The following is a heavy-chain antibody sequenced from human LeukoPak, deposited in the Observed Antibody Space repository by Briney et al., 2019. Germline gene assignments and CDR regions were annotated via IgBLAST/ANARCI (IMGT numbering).Heavy chain of an antibody. D-gene: IGHD4-17*01. CDR1: GYTSNTYG. CDR2: ISTYNGHT. J-gene: IGHJ4*02. CDR3: ATGDPYSFDY. Sequence: GASLKVSCKAFGYTSNTYGISWVRQAPGQGLEYMGWISTYNGHTNYAQKFQDRVTMTAETSTNTGYMELRSLRSDDTAVYYCATGDPYSFDYWGQGTLVTGAS. V-gene: IGHV1-18*01.